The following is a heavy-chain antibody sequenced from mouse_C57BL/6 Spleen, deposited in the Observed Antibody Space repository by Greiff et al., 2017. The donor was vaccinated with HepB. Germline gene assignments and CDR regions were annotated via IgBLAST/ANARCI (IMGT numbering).Heavy chain of an antibody. CDR1: GYTFTDYN. D-gene: IGHD2-3*01. CDR2: INPNNGGT. J-gene: IGHJ3*01. V-gene: IGHV1-18*01. Sequence: EVKLMESGPELVKPGASVKIPCKASGYTFTDYNMDWVKQSHGKSLEWIGDINPNNGGTIYNQKFKGKATLTVDKSSSTAYMELRSLTSEDTAVYYCAREDYDGYYGAYWGQGTLVTVSA. CDR3: AREDYDGYYGAY.